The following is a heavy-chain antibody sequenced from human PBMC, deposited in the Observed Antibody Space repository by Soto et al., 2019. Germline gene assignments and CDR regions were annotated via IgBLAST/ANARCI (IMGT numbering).Heavy chain of an antibody. CDR1: GGSVSNSNYY. D-gene: IGHD2-8*01. V-gene: IGHV4-39*01. CDR3: VSQRTSVLTQAYFDY. CDR2: VYYRGRS. Sequence: PSETLSLTCTVSGGSVSNSNYYWGWIRQSPGKGLEWIGSVYYRGRSYSKSSVKSRVTISVDTSKNQFSLNLNSVTASDTAVYFCVSQRTSVLTQAYFDYWGPGALVTVYS. J-gene: IGHJ4*02.